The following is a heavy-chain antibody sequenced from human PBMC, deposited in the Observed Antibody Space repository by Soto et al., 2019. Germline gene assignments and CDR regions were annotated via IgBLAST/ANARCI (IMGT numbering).Heavy chain of an antibody. CDR3: ARRAMGGTGGNWFDP. D-gene: IGHD1-26*01. CDR2: IYPGDSDT. V-gene: IGHV5-51*01. Sequence: PGESLKISCKGSGYSFTTYWIGWVRQMPGKGLEWMGIIYPGDSDTRYSPSFQGQVTISADKSISTAYLQWSSLKASDTAMYYCARRAMGGTGGNWFDPWGQGTLVTVSS. CDR1: GYSFTTYW. J-gene: IGHJ5*02.